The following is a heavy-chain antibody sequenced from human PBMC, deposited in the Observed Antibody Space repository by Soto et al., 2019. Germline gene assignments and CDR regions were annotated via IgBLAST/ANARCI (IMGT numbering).Heavy chain of an antibody. D-gene: IGHD6-19*01. CDR3: ARERGAVTVQYIDY. J-gene: IGHJ4*02. CDR2: ISSSGTSA. V-gene: IGHV3-11*05. CDR1: GFTFSAVY. Sequence: QVQLEESGGGLVKPGGSLRLSCAASGFTFSAVYMRSNRPAPNKGLEYSPYISSSGTSANYADSVKGRFTISRDNAKNSPYRHLVTLRAEDTAVYYCARERGAVTVQYIDYLGQGALVTVSS.